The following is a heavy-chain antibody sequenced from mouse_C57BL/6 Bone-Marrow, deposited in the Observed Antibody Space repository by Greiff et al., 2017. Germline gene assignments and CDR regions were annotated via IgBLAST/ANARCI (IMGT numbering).Heavy chain of an antibody. CDR1: GYTFTSYW. Sequence: VQRVESGAELAKPGASVKLSCKASGYTFTSYWMHWVKQRPGQGLEWIGYINPSSGYTKYYQKFKDKATLTADKSSSTAYMQLSSLTYEDSAGYYCARTGNGRAAWFAYWGQGTLVTVSA. D-gene: IGHD1-1*01. CDR3: ARTGNGRAAWFAY. V-gene: IGHV1-7*01. CDR2: INPSSGYT. J-gene: IGHJ3*01.